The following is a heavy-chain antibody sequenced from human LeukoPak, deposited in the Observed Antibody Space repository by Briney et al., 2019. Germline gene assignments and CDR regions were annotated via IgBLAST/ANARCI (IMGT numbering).Heavy chain of an antibody. CDR1: GFTFSRYW. V-gene: IGHV3-74*01. Sequence: GGSLRLSCAGSGFTFSRYWMHWVRQAPGKGLVWVSRINSDGSSTDYADSVKGRFTISRDNAKNTLYVQMNSLRVEDTAVYYCARGLGATETYYSYYYMNVWGKGTTVTVSS. CDR2: INSDGSST. J-gene: IGHJ6*03. D-gene: IGHD1-26*01. CDR3: ARGLGATETYYSYYYMNV.